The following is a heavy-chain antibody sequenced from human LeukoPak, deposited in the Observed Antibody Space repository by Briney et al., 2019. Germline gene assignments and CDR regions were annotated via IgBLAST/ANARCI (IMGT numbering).Heavy chain of an antibody. V-gene: IGHV3-11*04. CDR1: GFTFSDYY. J-gene: IGHJ4*02. CDR2: ISSSSSTI. D-gene: IGHD6-19*01. CDR3: AREKSTVAGDY. Sequence: GGSLRLSSAASGFTFSDYYMSWIRQAPGKGLEWVSYISSSSSTIYYADYVKGRFTISRDNAKNSLYLQMNSLRAEDTAVYYCAREKSTVAGDYWGQGTLVTVSS.